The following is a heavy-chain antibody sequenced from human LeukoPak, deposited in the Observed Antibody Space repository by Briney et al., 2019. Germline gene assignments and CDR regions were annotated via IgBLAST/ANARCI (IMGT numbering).Heavy chain of an antibody. CDR1: GFTFNSYA. D-gene: IGHD1-26*01. Sequence: PGGSLRLSCAASGFTFNSYAMHWVRQAPGKGLEWVAVISYDGSNKYYADSLKGRFTISRDNSKNTLYLQMNRLRAEDTAVYYCAREIAVKYSGSTNYHFDYWGQGTLVTVSS. V-gene: IGHV3-30*04. J-gene: IGHJ4*02. CDR2: ISYDGSNK. CDR3: AREIAVKYSGSTNYHFDY.